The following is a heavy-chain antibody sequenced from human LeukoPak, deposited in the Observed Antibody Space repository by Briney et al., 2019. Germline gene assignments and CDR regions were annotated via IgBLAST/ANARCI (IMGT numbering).Heavy chain of an antibody. CDR1: GFTFSSYG. V-gene: IGHV3-30*02. CDR3: ANIQGWYNAAFQI. Sequence: GGSLRLSCAASGFTFSSYGMHWVRQAPGKGLEWVAFIRYDGSNKYYADSVKGRFTISRDNSKNTLYLQMYSLRVEDTAVYYCANIQGWYNAAFQIGGQGTMVIVSS. CDR2: IRYDGSNK. D-gene: IGHD6-19*01. J-gene: IGHJ3*02.